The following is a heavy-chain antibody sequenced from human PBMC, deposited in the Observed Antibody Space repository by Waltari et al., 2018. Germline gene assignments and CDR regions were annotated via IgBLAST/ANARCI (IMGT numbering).Heavy chain of an antibody. CDR1: GYRFTRVS. D-gene: IGHD3-3*01. V-gene: IGHV1-3*01. Sequence: QVHLVQSGAAWRRPGASVKLSCQACGYRFTRVSLNWVRQDPGQSLEWLGRINAGNGNTNSSQKFQGRLTFTTDTSATIAYMELSSLKFEDTAVYYCARARSGFYTYYGMDVWGQGTTVTVSS. CDR3: ARARSGFYTYYGMDV. J-gene: IGHJ6*02. CDR2: INAGNGNT.